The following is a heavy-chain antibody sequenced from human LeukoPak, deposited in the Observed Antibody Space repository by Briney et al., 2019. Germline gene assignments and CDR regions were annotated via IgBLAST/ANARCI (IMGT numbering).Heavy chain of an antibody. D-gene: IGHD3-22*01. CDR3: AKNPQYYCDSSGFCEY. CDR1: RFTFSRYA. CDR2: ISGSGGST. J-gene: IGHJ4*02. V-gene: IGHV3-23*01. Sequence: GGSLRLSCAASRFTFSRYAMNWVRQAPGKGLEWVSAISGSGGSTYYADSVKGRFTISRDNSKNTLYLQMNSLRVEDTAVYYCAKNPQYYCDSSGFCEYWGQGTLVTVSS.